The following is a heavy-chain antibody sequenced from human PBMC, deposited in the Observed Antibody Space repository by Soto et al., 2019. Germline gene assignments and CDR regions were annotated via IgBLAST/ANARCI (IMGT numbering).Heavy chain of an antibody. Sequence: ASVKVSCKASGYTFTGYYMHWVRQAPGQGLEWMGWINPNSGGTNYAQKFQGWVTMTRDTSISTAYMELSRLRSDDTAVYYCARSSSGYDILTGYYPSPQFDYWGQGTLVTVSS. CDR3: ARSSSGYDILTGYYPSPQFDY. J-gene: IGHJ4*02. D-gene: IGHD3-9*01. V-gene: IGHV1-2*04. CDR1: GYTFTGYY. CDR2: INPNSGGT.